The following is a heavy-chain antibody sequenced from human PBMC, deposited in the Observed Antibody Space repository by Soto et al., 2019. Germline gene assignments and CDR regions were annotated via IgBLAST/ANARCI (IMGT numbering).Heavy chain of an antibody. CDR2: ISYDGSNK. D-gene: IGHD2-2*01. V-gene: IGHV3-30-3*01. CDR1: GFTFSSYA. CDR3: AREASVIVVVPAAPPRDYYYGMDV. J-gene: IGHJ6*02. Sequence: LRLSCAASGFTFSSYAMHWVRQAPGKGLEWVAVISYDGSNKYYADSVKGRFTISRDNSKNTLYLQMNSLRAEDTAVYYCAREASVIVVVPAAPPRDYYYGMDVWGQGTTVTVSS.